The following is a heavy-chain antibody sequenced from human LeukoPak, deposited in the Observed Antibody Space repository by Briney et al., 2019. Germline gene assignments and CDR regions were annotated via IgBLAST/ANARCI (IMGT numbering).Heavy chain of an antibody. J-gene: IGHJ4*02. Sequence: GESLKISCKGSGYSFTNYWIGWVRQIPGTGLEWMGIIYPGDSDTIYNPSFQGQVTISADKSITTAYVQWSSLKASDTAIYYCARSLRGSGWYIDYWGQGTQVTVSS. CDR3: ARSLRGSGWYIDY. D-gene: IGHD6-25*01. V-gene: IGHV5-51*01. CDR1: GYSFTNYW. CDR2: IYPGDSDT.